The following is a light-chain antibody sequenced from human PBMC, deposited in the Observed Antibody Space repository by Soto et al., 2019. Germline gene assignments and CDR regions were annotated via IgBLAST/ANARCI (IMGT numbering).Light chain of an antibody. CDR1: SSDVGGYNY. J-gene: IGLJ2*01. CDR3: SSYTSSCLLVV. Sequence: QSALTQPASVSGSPGQSITITYTGTSSDVGGYNYVSWYQQHPGKAPKLMIYEVSNRPSGVSNRFSGSKSGNTASLTISGLQAEDEADYYCSSYTSSCLLVVFGGGTQLTVL. V-gene: IGLV2-14*01. CDR2: EVS.